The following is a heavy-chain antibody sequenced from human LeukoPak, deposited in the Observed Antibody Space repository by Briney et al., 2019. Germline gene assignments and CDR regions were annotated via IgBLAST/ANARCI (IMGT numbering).Heavy chain of an antibody. CDR3: ARGDSSSWSLFDY. V-gene: IGHV4-39*01. D-gene: IGHD6-13*01. CDR1: GGSISSGYHY. J-gene: IGHJ4*02. Sequence: PSETLSLTCTVSGGSISSGYHYWGWIRQPPGKGLEWIGCIYESGRTHYNPSLRSRITISVDTSKNQFSLELSSVTAADTAVYYCARGDSSSWSLFDYWGQGTLVTVSS. CDR2: IYESGRT.